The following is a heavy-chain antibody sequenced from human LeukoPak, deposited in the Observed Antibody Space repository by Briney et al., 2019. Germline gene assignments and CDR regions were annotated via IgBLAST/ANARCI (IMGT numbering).Heavy chain of an antibody. CDR1: GFTFNTYA. J-gene: IGHJ3*02. V-gene: IGHV3-23*01. CDR3: AKDFYSNVGATAPIHDAFDI. CDR2: ISGGGDHT. D-gene: IGHD1-26*01. Sequence: PGGSLRLSCAASGFTFNTYAMNWVRQAPGKGLEWVSAISGGGDHTYYADSVKGRFTISRDNSKNTLYLQMNSLRAEDTAVYYCAKDFYSNVGATAPIHDAFDIWGQGTMVTVSS.